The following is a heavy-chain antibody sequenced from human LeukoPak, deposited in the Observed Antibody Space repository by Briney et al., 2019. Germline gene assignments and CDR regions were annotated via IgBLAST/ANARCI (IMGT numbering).Heavy chain of an antibody. CDR2: IYYSGST. V-gene: IGHV4-31*03. D-gene: IGHD2-2*02. J-gene: IGHJ3*02. CDR1: GGSISSGGYY. Sequence: KASETLSLTCTVSGGSISSGGYYWSWIRQHPGRGLEWIGYIYYSGSTDYNPSLKSRVTISVDRSKNEFSLKLSSVTAADTAVYYCARECPLFSTSCYSAFDIWGQGTMVTVSS. CDR3: ARECPLFSTSCYSAFDI.